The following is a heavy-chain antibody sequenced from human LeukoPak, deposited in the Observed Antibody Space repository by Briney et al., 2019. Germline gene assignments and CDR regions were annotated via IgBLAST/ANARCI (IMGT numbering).Heavy chain of an antibody. CDR1: GFTFSSYG. CDR2: IWYDGSNK. J-gene: IGHJ4*02. D-gene: IGHD1-26*01. CDR3: ARTVGGYYFDY. Sequence: GGSLRLSCAASGFTFSSYGMHWVRQAPGKGLEWVAVIWYDGSNKYYADSVKGRFTISRDNAKKSLYLQMNSLRAEDTAVYYCARTVGGYYFDYWGQGSLVTVSS. V-gene: IGHV3-33*03.